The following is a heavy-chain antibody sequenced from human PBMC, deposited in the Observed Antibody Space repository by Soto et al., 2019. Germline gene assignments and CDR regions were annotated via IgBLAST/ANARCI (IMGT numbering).Heavy chain of an antibody. CDR2: INHSGST. CDR1: GGSFSGYY. CDR3: ARVVVVAATEDY. V-gene: IGHV4-34*01. J-gene: IGHJ4*02. D-gene: IGHD2-15*01. Sequence: SETLSLTCAVYGGSFSGYYWSWIRQPPGKGLEWIGEINHSGSTNYNPSLKSRVTISVDTSKNQFSLKLSSVTAADTAVYYCARVVVVAATEDYWGQGTQVTVSS.